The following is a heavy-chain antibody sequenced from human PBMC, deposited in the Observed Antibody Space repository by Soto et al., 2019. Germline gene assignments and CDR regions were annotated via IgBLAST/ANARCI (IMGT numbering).Heavy chain of an antibody. D-gene: IGHD3-22*01. CDR1: GGSISSGGYY. J-gene: IGHJ5*02. CDR3: ARDYQEGVASSGYDVLWFGP. CDR2: IYYSGST. Sequence: SETLSLTCTVSGGSISSGGYYWSWIRQHPGKGLEWIGYIYYSGSTYYNPSLKSRVTISVDTSKNQFSLKLSSVTAADTAVYYCARDYQEGVASSGYDVLWFGPWGQGTLVTV. V-gene: IGHV4-31*03.